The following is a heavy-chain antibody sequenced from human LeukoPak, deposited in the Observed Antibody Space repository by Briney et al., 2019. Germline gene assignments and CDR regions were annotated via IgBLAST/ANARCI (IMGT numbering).Heavy chain of an antibody. CDR3: ARGPTVPIAVAGNFDY. J-gene: IGHJ4*02. CDR2: ISAYNGNT. CDR1: GYTFTSYG. D-gene: IGHD6-19*01. Sequence: ASVKVSCKASGYTFTSYGISWVRQAPGQGLEWMGWISAYNGNTNYAQKVQGRVTMTTDTSTSTAYMELRSLRSDDTAVYYCARGPTVPIAVAGNFDYWGQGTLVTVSS. V-gene: IGHV1-18*01.